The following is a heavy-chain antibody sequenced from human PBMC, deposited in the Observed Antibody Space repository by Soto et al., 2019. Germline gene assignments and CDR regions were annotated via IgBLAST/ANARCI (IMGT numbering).Heavy chain of an antibody. CDR1: GFNFSDSV. CDR2: ITSTADTYAT. J-gene: IGHJ3*02. Sequence: EVQRVESGGGLVQPGGSLKLSCAASGFNFSDSVMHWVRQVSGKGLEWVGRITSTADTYATAYAASVKGRFTVSRDDSKNTAYLQMNSLKTEDTAVYYCTGSMSFAFDIWGQGTMVHVSS. CDR3: TGSMSFAFDI. V-gene: IGHV3-73*01.